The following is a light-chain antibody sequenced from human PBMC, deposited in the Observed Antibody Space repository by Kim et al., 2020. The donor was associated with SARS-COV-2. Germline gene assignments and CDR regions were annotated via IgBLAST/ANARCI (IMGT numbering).Light chain of an antibody. CDR1: QSVSSSY. CDR3: QQDYNLPYT. J-gene: IGKJ2*01. CDR2: GVS. V-gene: IGKV3D-7*01. Sequence: PGERVTLSCRASQSVSSSYLTWYQQKPGQAPRLLIYGVSTRATGIPARFSGSGSGTDFTLTISSLQPEDFAVYYCQQDYNLPYTFGQGTKLE.